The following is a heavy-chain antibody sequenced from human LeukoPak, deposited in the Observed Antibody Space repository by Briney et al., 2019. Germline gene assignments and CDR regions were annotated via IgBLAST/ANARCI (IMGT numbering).Heavy chain of an antibody. J-gene: IGHJ5*02. CDR3: ARKGIAAAGGVWFDP. D-gene: IGHD6-13*01. Sequence: ASVKVSCKASGYTFTSYGISWVRQAPGQGLEWMGWISAYNGNTNYAQKLQGRVTMTTDTATSTAYMELRSLRSDDTAVYYCARKGIAAAGGVWFDPWGQGTLVTVSS. V-gene: IGHV1-18*01. CDR2: ISAYNGNT. CDR1: GYTFTSYG.